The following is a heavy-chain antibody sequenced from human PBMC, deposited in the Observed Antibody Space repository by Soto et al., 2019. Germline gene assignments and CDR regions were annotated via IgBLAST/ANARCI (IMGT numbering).Heavy chain of an antibody. V-gene: IGHV4-30-2*01. CDR1: GVYIRSGVFS. CDR2: IYYSGSI. J-gene: IGHJ4*02. CDR3: ARGGGYTFDY. Sequence: QLQLQESGSGLVKPSQTLPLTCALSGVYIRSGVFSWLWIRHPPGKGLEWIGHIYYSGSIYYNPSLKSRVTISVDRSKNQFSLKLSSVTAADTAVYYCARGGGYTFDYWGQGTLVTVSS. D-gene: IGHD3-16*01.